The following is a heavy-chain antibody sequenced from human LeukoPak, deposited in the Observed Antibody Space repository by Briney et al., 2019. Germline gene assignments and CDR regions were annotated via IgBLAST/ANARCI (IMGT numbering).Heavy chain of an antibody. Sequence: SETLSLTCTMSGGSISPYYWSWIRQPPGKGLEWIAYIFHSGTTKYNPSLKSRVAISLDTPKSQFSLKLHSVTAADTAVYYCARRRFGPGWFDPWGQGTLVTVSS. CDR1: GGSISPYY. V-gene: IGHV4-59*01. J-gene: IGHJ5*02. CDR2: IFHSGTT. D-gene: IGHD3-10*01. CDR3: ARRRFGPGWFDP.